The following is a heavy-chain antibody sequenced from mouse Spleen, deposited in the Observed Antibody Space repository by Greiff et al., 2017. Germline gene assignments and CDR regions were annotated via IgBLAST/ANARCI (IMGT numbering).Heavy chain of an antibody. V-gene: IGHV5-17*02. D-gene: IGHD4-1*01. CDR2: ISSGSSTI. CDR3: ATNWEGDWYFDV. Sequence: EVHLVESGGGLVQPGGSRKLSCAASGFTFSSFGMHWVRQAPEKGLEWVAYISSGSSTIYYADTVKGRFTISRDNPKNTLFLQMTSLRSEDTAMYYCATNWEGDWYFDVWGAGTTVTVSS. J-gene: IGHJ1*01. CDR1: GFTFSSFG.